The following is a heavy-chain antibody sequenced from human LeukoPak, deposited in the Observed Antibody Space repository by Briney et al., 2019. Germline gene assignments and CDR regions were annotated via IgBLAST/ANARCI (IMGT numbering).Heavy chain of an antibody. D-gene: IGHD2-15*01. CDR1: GGSITSYY. CDR3: ARWFCSGACYYMDV. V-gene: IGHV4-59*01. Sequence: SETLSLTCTVSGGSITSYYWSWIRQPPGKGLEYIGHIYYSGSTAYNPSLRSRVTISVGTSKNQFSLKLNSVSAADTAMYFCARWFCSGACYYMDVWGKGTTVTVSS. J-gene: IGHJ6*03. CDR2: IYYSGST.